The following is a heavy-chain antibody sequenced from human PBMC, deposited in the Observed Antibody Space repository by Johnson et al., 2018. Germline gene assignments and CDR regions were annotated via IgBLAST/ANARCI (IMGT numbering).Heavy chain of an antibody. D-gene: IGHD4-23*01. V-gene: IGHV3-49*04. CDR3: AGGRWLPPGYYYDMDV. J-gene: IGHJ6*03. Sequence: VQLVESGGGLVQPGGSLRLSCAASGFTFSSYAMSWVRQAPGKGLEWVGFIRSTAYGGTTEYAASVKGRVTIQRDDSKSIAYMQMKGLETEDTAADYWAGGRWLPPGYYYDMDVGGKGTTVTVSS. CDR1: GFTFSSYA. CDR2: IRSTAYGGTT.